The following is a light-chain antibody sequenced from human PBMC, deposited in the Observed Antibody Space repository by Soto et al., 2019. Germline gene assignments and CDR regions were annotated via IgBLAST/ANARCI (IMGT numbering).Light chain of an antibody. CDR3: QQANSFPWT. V-gene: IGKV1-12*01. CDR1: QGIARW. CDR2: AAS. Sequence: DIQMTQSPSSLSASVGDRVTITCRASQGIARWLAWYQQKPGKAPKLLIYAASSLESGVPSRFSGSGSGTDFTLTISSLQPEDFATYYCQQANSFPWTFGQGTKVDIK. J-gene: IGKJ1*01.